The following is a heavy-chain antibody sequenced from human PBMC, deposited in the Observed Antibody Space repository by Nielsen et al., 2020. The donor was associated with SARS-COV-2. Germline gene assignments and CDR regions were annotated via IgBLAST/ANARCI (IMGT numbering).Heavy chain of an antibody. CDR3: ARAYQLINYIDV. Sequence: SETLSLTCTVSGGSISSSSYYWGWIRQTPGKGLEWIGSIYHDESAYYNPSLKSRVTISVDTSKKEFSLRLNSVTAADTALYYCARAYQLINYIDVWGKGTTVTVSS. V-gene: IGHV4-39*07. CDR2: IYHDESA. J-gene: IGHJ6*03. CDR1: GGSISSSSYY. D-gene: IGHD2-2*01.